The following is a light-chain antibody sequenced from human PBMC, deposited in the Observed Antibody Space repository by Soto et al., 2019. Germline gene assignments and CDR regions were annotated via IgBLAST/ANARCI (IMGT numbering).Light chain of an antibody. V-gene: IGLV2-14*01. CDR2: EVT. Sequence: QSVLAQPASVSGSPGQSITISCTGTTSDIAGYNYVSWYQQHPGKAPKLLIYEVTSRASGVSHRFSGSKSGNTASLTISGLQAEDEAEYYCNSYVGSDYFFGTGTKVTVL. J-gene: IGLJ1*01. CDR3: NSYVGSDYF. CDR1: TSDIAGYNY.